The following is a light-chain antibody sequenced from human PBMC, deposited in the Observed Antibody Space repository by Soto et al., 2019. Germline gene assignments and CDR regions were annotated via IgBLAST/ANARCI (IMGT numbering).Light chain of an antibody. CDR3: SSYTSSSTL. V-gene: IGLV2-14*03. CDR1: SSDVGGYNY. CDR2: DVS. Sequence: QSVLTQPASVSGSPGQSITISCTGTSSDVGGYNYVSWYQRHPGKAPKLMIFDVSNRPSGVSNRFSGSKSGNTASLTISGLQPEDEADYYCSSYTSSSTLFGTGTKVTVL. J-gene: IGLJ1*01.